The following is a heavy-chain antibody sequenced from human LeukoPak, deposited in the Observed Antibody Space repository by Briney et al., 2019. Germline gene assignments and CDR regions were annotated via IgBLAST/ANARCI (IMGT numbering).Heavy chain of an antibody. J-gene: IGHJ4*02. CDR1: GFTFSSYA. D-gene: IGHD3-9*01. Sequence: PGGSLRLSCAASGFTFSSYAMSWVRQAPGKGLEWVPAISGSGGSTYYADSVKGRFTISRDNSKNTLYLQMNSLRAEDTAVYYCVKASRYFGEFDYWGQGALVIVSS. V-gene: IGHV3-23*01. CDR2: ISGSGGST. CDR3: VKASRYFGEFDY.